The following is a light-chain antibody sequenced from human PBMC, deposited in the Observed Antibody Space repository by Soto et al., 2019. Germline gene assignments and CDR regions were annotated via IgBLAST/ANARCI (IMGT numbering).Light chain of an antibody. Sequence: DIQMTQSPSTLSASVGDRVTITCRASQSISSWLAWYQQKPGKAPKLLIYDASNLQSGVPSRFSGSGSGTEFTLTISSLQPDDFATYYCQQYSSYPPLTFGGGTKVEIK. CDR3: QQYSSYPPLT. J-gene: IGKJ4*01. V-gene: IGKV1-5*01. CDR2: DAS. CDR1: QSISSW.